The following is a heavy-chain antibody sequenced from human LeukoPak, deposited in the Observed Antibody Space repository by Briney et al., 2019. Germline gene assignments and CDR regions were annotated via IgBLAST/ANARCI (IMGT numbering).Heavy chain of an antibody. Sequence: SQTLSLTCAISGDSVSSNTAAWNWIRQSPSRGLEWLGRTYYRSKWFRDYAVSVKSRITIDADTSKNQFSLQLNSVTPEDTAVYYCARKGTVTTPFDYWGQGILDTVSS. V-gene: IGHV6-1*01. CDR3: ARKGTVTTPFDY. D-gene: IGHD4-11*01. CDR1: GDSVSSNTAA. J-gene: IGHJ4*02. CDR2: TYYRSKWFR.